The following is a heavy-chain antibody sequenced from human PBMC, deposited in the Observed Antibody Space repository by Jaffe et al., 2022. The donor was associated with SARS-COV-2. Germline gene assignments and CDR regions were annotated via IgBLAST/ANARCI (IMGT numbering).Heavy chain of an antibody. CDR3: ARVPRVRGADY. CDR1: GGSFSGYY. J-gene: IGHJ4*02. Sequence: QVQLQQWGAGLLKPSETLSLTCAVYGGSFSGYYWSWIRQPPGKGLEWIGEINHSGSTNYNPSLKSRVTISVDTSKNQFSLKLSSVTAADTAVYYCARVPRVRGADYWGQGTLVTVSS. D-gene: IGHD3-10*01. V-gene: IGHV4-34*01. CDR2: INHSGST.